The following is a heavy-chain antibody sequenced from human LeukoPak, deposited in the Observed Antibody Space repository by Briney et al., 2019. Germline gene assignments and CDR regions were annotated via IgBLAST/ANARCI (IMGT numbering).Heavy chain of an antibody. CDR1: GFDFKSYG. Sequence: GGSLRLSCAASGFDFKSYGMHWVRQAPGKGLEWVAVVSYDGTNKYYADSVKGRFTISRDNSKNTLYLQMNSLRAEDTAVYYCAKPTTTRQPWGQGTLVTVSS. CDR2: VSYDGTNK. D-gene: IGHD4-11*01. V-gene: IGHV3-33*05. CDR3: AKPTTTRQP. J-gene: IGHJ4*02.